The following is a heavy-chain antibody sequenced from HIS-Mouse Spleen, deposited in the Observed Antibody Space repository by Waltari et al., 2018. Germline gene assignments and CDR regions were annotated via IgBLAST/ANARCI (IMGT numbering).Heavy chain of an antibody. V-gene: IGHV1-2*02. D-gene: IGHD3-10*01. CDR1: GYTFTGHY. CDR3: ARCTDIWFGELLFAFDP. J-gene: IGHJ5*02. Sequence: QVQLVQSGAEVKKPGASVKVSCKASGYTFTGHYMHWVRQAPGQGLEWMGWINPNSGGTNYAQKFQGRVTMTRDTSISTAYMELSRLRSDDTAVYYCARCTDIWFGELLFAFDPWGQGTLVTVSS. CDR2: INPNSGGT.